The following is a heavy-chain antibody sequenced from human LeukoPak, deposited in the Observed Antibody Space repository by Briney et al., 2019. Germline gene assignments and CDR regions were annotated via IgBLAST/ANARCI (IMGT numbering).Heavy chain of an antibody. Sequence: PGGSLRLSCTASGFTFGDYAMSWVRQAPGKGLEWVANIKQDGSEKYYVGSVKGRFTISRDNAKNSLFLQMNSLRAEDTAVYYCAREGGVRETINWFDPWGQGTLVTVSS. V-gene: IGHV3-7*03. CDR1: GFTFGDYA. J-gene: IGHJ5*02. CDR3: AREGGVRETINWFDP. CDR2: IKQDGSEK. D-gene: IGHD3-10*01.